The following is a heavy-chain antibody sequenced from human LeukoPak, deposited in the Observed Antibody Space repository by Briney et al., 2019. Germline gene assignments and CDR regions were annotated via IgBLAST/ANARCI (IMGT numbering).Heavy chain of an antibody. V-gene: IGHV3-23*01. J-gene: IGHJ3*02. Sequence: GGSLRLSCAASGFTFSIYAMSWVRQAPGKGLEWVSAISGSGGSTYYADSVKGRFTISRDNSKNTLYLQMNSLRAEDTAVYYCAKPMNDFWDAFDIWGQGTMVTVSS. CDR1: GFTFSIYA. D-gene: IGHD3-3*01. CDR3: AKPMNDFWDAFDI. CDR2: ISGSGGST.